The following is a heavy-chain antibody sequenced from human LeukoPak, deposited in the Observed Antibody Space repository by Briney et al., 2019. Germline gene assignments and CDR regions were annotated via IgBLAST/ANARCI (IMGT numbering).Heavy chain of an antibody. J-gene: IGHJ5*02. CDR2: FYYSGST. CDR1: GGSLSSSSYN. CDR3: ASELLWFGELSDWFDP. D-gene: IGHD3-10*01. Sequence: PSETLSLTCTVSGGSLSSSSYNWSWIRPPPGTGLEGYGCFYYSGSTYYNPSLKSRVTISVDTSKNQFSLKLSSVTAADTAVYYCASELLWFGELSDWFDPWGQGTLVTVSS. V-gene: IGHV4-39*01.